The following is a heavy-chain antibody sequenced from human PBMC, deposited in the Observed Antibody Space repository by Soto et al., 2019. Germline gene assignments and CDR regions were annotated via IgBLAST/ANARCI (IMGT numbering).Heavy chain of an antibody. CDR2: ISAYNGNT. CDR1: GYTFTSYG. Sequence: ASVKVSCKASGYTFTSYGISWVRQAPGQGLEWMGWISAYNGNTNYAQKLQGRVTMTTDTSTSTAYMELRSLRSDDTAVYYCARANVYYDSSGYYYPRPVDYWGQGTLVTVSS. CDR3: ARANVYYDSSGYYYPRPVDY. V-gene: IGHV1-18*01. D-gene: IGHD3-22*01. J-gene: IGHJ4*02.